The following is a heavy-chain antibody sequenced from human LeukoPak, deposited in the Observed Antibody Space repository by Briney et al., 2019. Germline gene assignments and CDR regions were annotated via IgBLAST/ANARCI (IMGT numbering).Heavy chain of an antibody. J-gene: IGHJ4*02. CDR2: IIPILGIA. V-gene: IGHV1-69*04. D-gene: IGHD6-6*01. Sequence: SVRVSFTASGGTFSSYAISWVRQAPGQGREGRGRIIPILGIANYAQKFQGRVTITADKSTSTAYMELSSLRSEDTAVYYCARGPYSSSYDFDYWGQGTLVTVSS. CDR3: ARGPYSSSYDFDY. CDR1: GGTFSSYA.